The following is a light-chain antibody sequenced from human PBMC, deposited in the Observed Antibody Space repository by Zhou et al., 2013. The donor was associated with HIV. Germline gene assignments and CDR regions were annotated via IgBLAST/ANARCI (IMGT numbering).Light chain of an antibody. CDR3: QKYNSAPRT. CDR1: QAINNY. J-gene: IGKJ1*01. V-gene: IGKV1-27*01. CDR2: GAS. Sequence: DIEMTQSPSSLSASVGDRVTITCRASQAINNYLAWYQQKPGKVPKLLIFGASILQSGVPSRFSGSTSGTDFTLTISSLQPEDVGTYYCQKYNSAPRTFGQGTKVEIK.